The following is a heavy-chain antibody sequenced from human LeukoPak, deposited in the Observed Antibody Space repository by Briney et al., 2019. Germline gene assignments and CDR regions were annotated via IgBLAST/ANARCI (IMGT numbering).Heavy chain of an antibody. Sequence: SETLSLTCTVSGGSISSSNYYWAWIRQPPGKGLEWIGNIYYSGSTYYNPSLKARIAISVDTSKNQFSLRLSSVTATDTAVYYCARHTKLRYFDWLLPYNWFDPWGQGTLVTVSS. V-gene: IGHV4-39*01. CDR3: ARHTKLRYFDWLLPYNWFDP. J-gene: IGHJ5*02. CDR2: IYYSGST. D-gene: IGHD3-9*01. CDR1: GGSISSSNYY.